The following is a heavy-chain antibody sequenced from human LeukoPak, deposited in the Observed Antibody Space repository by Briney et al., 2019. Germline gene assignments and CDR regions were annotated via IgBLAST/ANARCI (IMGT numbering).Heavy chain of an antibody. CDR2: INPSSGST. Sequence: ASVKVSCKASGYTFTSYYMHWVRQAPGQGLEWMGIINPSSGSTSYAQKFQGRVTMTRDMSTSTVYMELSSLRSEDTAVYYCARALVGIAVAGPNLDYWGQGTLVTVSS. CDR1: GYTFTSYY. V-gene: IGHV1-46*01. CDR3: ARALVGIAVAGPNLDY. D-gene: IGHD6-19*01. J-gene: IGHJ4*02.